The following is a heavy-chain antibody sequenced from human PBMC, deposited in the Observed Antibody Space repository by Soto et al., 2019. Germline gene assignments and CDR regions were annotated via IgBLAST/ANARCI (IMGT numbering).Heavy chain of an antibody. CDR2: IFPGDSDT. D-gene: IGHD3-9*01. V-gene: IGHV5-51*01. CDR1: GYSFSSFW. CDR3: ARYTYYDFLNAHSRGWIDT. J-gene: IGHJ5*02. Sequence: PGESLKISCQGSGYSFSSFWIAWVRQMPGKGLEWMGIIFPGDSDTKYSPSYQGQVTISADKSITTAYLQWSSLKASDTGIYFCARYTYYDFLNAHSRGWIDTWGQGTLVTVSS.